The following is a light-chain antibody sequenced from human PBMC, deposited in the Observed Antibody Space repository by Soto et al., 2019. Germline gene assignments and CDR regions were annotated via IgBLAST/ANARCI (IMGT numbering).Light chain of an antibody. Sequence: QSLLSQRPSASGTPGQRFTISCSGSSGNSGSNTVNCYQQRPRTAATLRAYRNNKRPSGVPDRCSAPNSGTAAPLAIGGPQSEHEADYYCAAWDDSLNGRVFGTGTKVTVL. CDR2: RNN. V-gene: IGLV1-44*01. CDR3: AAWDDSLNGRV. J-gene: IGLJ1*01. CDR1: SGNSGSNT.